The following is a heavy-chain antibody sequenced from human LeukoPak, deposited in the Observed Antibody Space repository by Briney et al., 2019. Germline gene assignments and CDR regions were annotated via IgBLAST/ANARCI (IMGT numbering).Heavy chain of an antibody. CDR1: GFTFSNYF. Sequence: PGRSLRLSCAASGFTFSNYFMHWVRQAPGKGLEWVADIASDGSHTFYVESVKGRFTISRDNSKNTLYLQMNSLRAEDTAVYFCARERQDTVIHSGAFDISGQGTMVTVSS. CDR3: ARERQDTVIHSGAFDI. J-gene: IGHJ3*02. CDR2: IASDGSHT. V-gene: IGHV3-30*04. D-gene: IGHD2-21*02.